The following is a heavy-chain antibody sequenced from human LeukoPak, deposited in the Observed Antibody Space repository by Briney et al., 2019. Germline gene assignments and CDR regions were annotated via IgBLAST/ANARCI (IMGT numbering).Heavy chain of an antibody. D-gene: IGHD6-25*01. Sequence: PGGSLRLSCAASGFSFSNYWMHWVRQAPDKGLDWVAEISSDGNKEFYADSVKGRFIISRDNSKNTVFLQMNGLRGEDTAVYYCVRDFSGKWSLEYWGQGTLVTVSS. CDR2: ISSDGNKE. V-gene: IGHV3-30-3*01. CDR1: GFSFSNYW. CDR3: VRDFSGKWSLEY. J-gene: IGHJ4*02.